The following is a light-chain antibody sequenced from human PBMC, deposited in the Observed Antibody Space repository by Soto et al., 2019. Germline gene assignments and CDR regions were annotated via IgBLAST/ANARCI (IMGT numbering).Light chain of an antibody. Sequence: DIQMTQSPSSLSASVGDRVTITCRASQSISSYLNWYQQKPGKAPKLLIYAASSLQSGVPSRFSGSGSGTDFTLTISSLQPEDFATYYCQQLNSYPWTFGQGTKVDI. V-gene: IGKV1-39*01. J-gene: IGKJ1*01. CDR1: QSISSY. CDR3: QQLNSYPWT. CDR2: AAS.